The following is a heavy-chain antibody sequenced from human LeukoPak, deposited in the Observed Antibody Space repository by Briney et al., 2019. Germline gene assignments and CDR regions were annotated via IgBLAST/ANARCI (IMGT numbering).Heavy chain of an antibody. CDR2: IRSKGNNYAT. Sequence: GGSLKISCAASGFTFSGAAMHWVRQASGKGLERVGRIRSKGNNYATAYAASVEGRFTISRDDSRSTAYLKMNNLQTEDTAVYYCSRSYGSGPNWFDPWGQGTLVTVSS. J-gene: IGHJ5*02. V-gene: IGHV3-73*01. CDR3: SRSYGSGPNWFDP. D-gene: IGHD3-10*01. CDR1: GFTFSGAA.